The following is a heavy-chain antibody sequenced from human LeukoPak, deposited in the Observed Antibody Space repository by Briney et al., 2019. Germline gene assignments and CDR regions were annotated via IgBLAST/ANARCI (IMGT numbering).Heavy chain of an antibody. D-gene: IGHD4-23*01. V-gene: IGHV1-69*13. J-gene: IGHJ2*01. Sequence: SVTVSCTASGGTFSIYAISWVRQAPGQGLEWMGGIIPIFGTANYAQKFQGRVTITADESTSTAYMELSSLRSEDTAVYYCARSGLRWSDWYFDLWGRGTLVTVSS. CDR1: GGTFSIYA. CDR2: IIPIFGTA. CDR3: ARSGLRWSDWYFDL.